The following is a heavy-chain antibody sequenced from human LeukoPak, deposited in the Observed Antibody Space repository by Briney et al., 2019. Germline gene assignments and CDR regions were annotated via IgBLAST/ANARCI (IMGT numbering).Heavy chain of an antibody. Sequence: GGSLRLSCAASGFTFSSYAMSWVRQAPGKGLEWVSAISGSGGSTYYAGSVKGRFTISRDNSKNTLYLQMNSLRAEDTAVYYCAKRPRIVGATTGDWGQGTLVTVSS. CDR1: GFTFSSYA. J-gene: IGHJ4*02. D-gene: IGHD1-26*01. CDR3: AKRPRIVGATTGD. CDR2: ISGSGGST. V-gene: IGHV3-23*01.